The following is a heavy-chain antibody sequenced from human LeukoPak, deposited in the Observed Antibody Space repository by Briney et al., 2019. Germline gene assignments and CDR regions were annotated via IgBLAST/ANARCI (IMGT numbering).Heavy chain of an antibody. CDR3: ARVRYCSSTSCYRYFDL. Sequence: SETLSLTCTVSSGSISSYYWSWIRQPPGKGLEWIGYIYYSGNTNYNPSLKSRVTISVDTSKNQSSLKLSSVTAADTAVYYCARVRYCSSTSCYRYFDLWGRGTLVTVSS. D-gene: IGHD2-2*01. CDR1: SGSISSYY. V-gene: IGHV4-59*01. CDR2: IYYSGNT. J-gene: IGHJ2*01.